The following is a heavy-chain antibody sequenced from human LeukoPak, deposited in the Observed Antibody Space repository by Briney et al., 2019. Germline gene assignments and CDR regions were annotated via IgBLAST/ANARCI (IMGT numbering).Heavy chain of an antibody. J-gene: IGHJ5*02. D-gene: IGHD1-26*01. CDR1: GFTFSSYW. V-gene: IGHV3-7*01. CDR2: IKQDGSEK. CDR3: AGARGWEFSS. Sequence: PGGSLRLSCAASGFTFSSYWMGWVRQAPGMGLEWVATIKQDGSEKCYLDSVKGRFTISRDNAKNSLFLQMNSLRAEDTAVYYCAGARGWEFSSWGQGTLVTVSS.